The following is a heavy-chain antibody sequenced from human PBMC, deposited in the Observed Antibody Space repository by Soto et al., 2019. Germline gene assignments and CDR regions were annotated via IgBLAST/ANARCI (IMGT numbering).Heavy chain of an antibody. CDR1: GGSISSYY. D-gene: IGHD4-17*01. CDR2: ISYSGST. V-gene: IGHV4-59*01. Sequence: QVQLQESGPGLVKPSETLSLTCTVSGGSISSYYWSWIRQPPGKGLEWIGYISYSGSTNYNPSLKSRVTISVDTSKNQFSLKLSSVTAADTGVYYCARRYGAPFDYWGQGTLVTVSS. J-gene: IGHJ4*02. CDR3: ARRYGAPFDY.